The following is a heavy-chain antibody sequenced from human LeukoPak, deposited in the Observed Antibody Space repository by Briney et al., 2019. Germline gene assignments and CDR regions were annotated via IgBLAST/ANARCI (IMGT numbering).Heavy chain of an antibody. V-gene: IGHV3-21*01. CDR2: ISSSSSYI. J-gene: IGHJ5*02. CDR1: GFTFSSYS. D-gene: IGHD4-17*01. CDR3: AMDLLSYGENWFDP. Sequence: GGSLRLSCAASGFTFSSYSMNWVRQAPGKGLEWVSSISSSSSYIYYADSVKGRFTISRDNAKNSLYLQMNSLRAEDTAVYYCAMDLLSYGENWFDPWGQGTLVTVSS.